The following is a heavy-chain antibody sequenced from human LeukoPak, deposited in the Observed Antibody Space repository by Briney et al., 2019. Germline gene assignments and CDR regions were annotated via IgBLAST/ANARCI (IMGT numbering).Heavy chain of an antibody. CDR1: GFTFSSYG. J-gene: IGHJ3*02. V-gene: IGHV3-30*18. CDR3: AKATPRDAFDI. Sequence: GRSLRLSCAASGFTFSSYGMHWVRQAPGKGLEWVAVISYDGSNKYYADSVKGRFTISRDNSKNTLYLQMNSLRAEDTAVYYCAKATPRDAFDIWGQGTMVTVSS. CDR2: ISYDGSNK.